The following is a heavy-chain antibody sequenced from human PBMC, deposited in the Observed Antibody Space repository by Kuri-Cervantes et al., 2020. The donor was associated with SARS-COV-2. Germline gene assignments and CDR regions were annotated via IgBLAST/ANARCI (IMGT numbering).Heavy chain of an antibody. Sequence: GESLKISCAASGFTFSSYAMSWVRQAPGKGLEWVSAISGSGGSTYYADSVKGRFTISRDNSKNTLYLQMNSLRAEDTAVYYCARDSLPLHYYGSDLDYWGQGTLVTVSS. CDR3: ARDSLPLHYYGSDLDY. J-gene: IGHJ4*02. CDR2: ISGSGGST. D-gene: IGHD3-10*01. V-gene: IGHV3-23*01. CDR1: GFTFSSYA.